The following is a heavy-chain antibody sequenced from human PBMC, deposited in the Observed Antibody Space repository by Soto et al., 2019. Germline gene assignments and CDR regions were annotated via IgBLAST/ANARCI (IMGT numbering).Heavy chain of an antibody. J-gene: IGHJ3*02. CDR2: IYYSGST. Sequence: SETLSLTCTVSSASISSSSYTWGWIRQPPGKGLEWIGSIYYSGSTYYNPSLKSRVTISVDTSKNQFSLKLSSVTAADTAVYYCARVTVRGFWAFDIWGQGTMVTVSS. D-gene: IGHD3-10*01. CDR3: ARVTVRGFWAFDI. CDR1: SASISSSSYT. V-gene: IGHV4-39*07.